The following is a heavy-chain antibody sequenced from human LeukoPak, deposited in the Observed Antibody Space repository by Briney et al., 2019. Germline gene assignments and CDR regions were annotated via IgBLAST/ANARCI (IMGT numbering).Heavy chain of an antibody. J-gene: IGHJ6*02. CDR1: GFIFRSYG. CDR2: IYTNGRDT. CDR3: AHLVWEYVGGLDV. Sequence: AGGSLRLSCAASGFIFRSYGMNWVRQAPGKGLEWVSGIYTNGRDTRYADAVKGRFTISRDNSKNTLYLQMHSLRVEDTAVYYCAHLVWEYVGGLDVWGQGTTVTVSS. D-gene: IGHD3/OR15-3a*01. V-gene: IGHV3-23*05.